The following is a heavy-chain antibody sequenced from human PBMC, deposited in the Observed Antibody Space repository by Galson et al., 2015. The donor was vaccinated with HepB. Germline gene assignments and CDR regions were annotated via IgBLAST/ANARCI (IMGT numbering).Heavy chain of an antibody. CDR1: GFTFSNYI. D-gene: IGHD5-18*01. CDR3: VRDGPNGGYSYGQLRPDAFDI. CDR2: ISDDGSNK. Sequence: SLRLSCAASGFTFSNYIMHWVRQAPGKGLGWVSFISDDGSNKDYADSVKGRFTISRDNSKNTLYLQMNSLRGDDTAVYYCVRDGPNGGYSYGQLRPDAFDIWGQGTLVTVSS. J-gene: IGHJ3*02. V-gene: IGHV3-30*04.